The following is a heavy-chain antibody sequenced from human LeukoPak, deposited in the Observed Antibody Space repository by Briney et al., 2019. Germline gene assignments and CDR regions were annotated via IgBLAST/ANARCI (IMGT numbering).Heavy chain of an antibody. CDR3: SAPRGLLH. D-gene: IGHD2-15*01. V-gene: IGHV3-15*01. CDR2: IRSKRDGGTT. Sequence: GGSLRLSCAASGFTFSSYGMSWVRQAPGKGLEWVGRIRSKRDGGTTDYAAPVKGRFTISRDDSQNTLYLQMNSLKTEDTAVYYCSAPRGLLHWGQGTLVTVSS. CDR1: GFTFSSYG. J-gene: IGHJ1*01.